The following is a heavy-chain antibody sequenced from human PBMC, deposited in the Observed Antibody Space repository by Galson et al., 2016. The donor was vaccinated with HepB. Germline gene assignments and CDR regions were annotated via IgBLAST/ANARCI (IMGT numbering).Heavy chain of an antibody. CDR2: TSGSASAGST. CDR3: AKLPWFGELRGSLHYFDY. V-gene: IGHV3-23*01. J-gene: IGHJ4*02. D-gene: IGHD3-10*01. CDR1: GFTFSNCA. Sequence: SLRLSCAASGFTFSNCAMSWVRQAPGKGLEWVSATSGSASAGSTYYADSVKGRFTISRDNSKNTLYLQRNSLRAEDTAIYYCAKLPWFGELRGSLHYFDYWGQGTLVTVSS.